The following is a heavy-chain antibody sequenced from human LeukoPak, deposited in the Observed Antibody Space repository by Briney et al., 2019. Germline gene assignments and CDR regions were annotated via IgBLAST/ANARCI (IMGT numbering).Heavy chain of an antibody. D-gene: IGHD3-22*01. Sequence: GGSLRLSCAASGFTFNSYAMSWVRQAPGKGLEWVSAISGSGGSTYYADSVKGRFTISRDQSKNTLYLQINILRAEDTAVYYCAKGRAYYYDSSGYYLDYWGQGTLVTVSS. CDR1: GFTFNSYA. V-gene: IGHV3-23*01. CDR3: AKGRAYYYDSSGYYLDY. J-gene: IGHJ4*02. CDR2: ISGSGGST.